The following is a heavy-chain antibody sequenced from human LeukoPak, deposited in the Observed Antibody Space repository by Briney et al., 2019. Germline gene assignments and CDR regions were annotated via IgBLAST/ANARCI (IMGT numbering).Heavy chain of an antibody. J-gene: IGHJ4*02. Sequence: SETLSLTCAVYGGSFSGYYWSWIRQPPGKGLEWIGEINHSGSTNYNPSLKSRVTISVDTSKNQFSLKLSSVTAADTAVYYCARGDYYDSSGYRDYWGQGTLVTVSS. V-gene: IGHV4-34*01. CDR1: GGSFSGYY. CDR2: INHSGST. CDR3: ARGDYYDSSGYRDY. D-gene: IGHD3-22*01.